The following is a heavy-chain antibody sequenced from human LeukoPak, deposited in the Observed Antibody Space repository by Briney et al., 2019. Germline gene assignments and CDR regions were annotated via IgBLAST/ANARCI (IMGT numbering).Heavy chain of an antibody. CDR2: IYTSGST. D-gene: IGHD3-10*01. V-gene: IGHV4-4*07. J-gene: IGHJ4*02. Sequence: SETLSLTCTVSGDSISSYYWSWIRQPAGKGLEWIGRIYTSGSTNYNPSLNSRVTMSVDTSKNQFSLKLSSVTAADTAMYYCAREGGPGSGRGLDYWGQGTLVTVSS. CDR1: GDSISSYY. CDR3: AREGGPGSGRGLDY.